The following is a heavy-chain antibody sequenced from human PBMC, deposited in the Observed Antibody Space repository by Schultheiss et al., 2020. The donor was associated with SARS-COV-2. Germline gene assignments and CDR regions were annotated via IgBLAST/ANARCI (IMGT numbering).Heavy chain of an antibody. D-gene: IGHD6-13*01. CDR1: GFTFSSYA. CDR2: ISSSSSYI. CDR3: AKEGARYSEHQFDY. V-gene: IGHV3-21*04. J-gene: IGHJ4*02. Sequence: GGSLRLSCAASGFTFSSYAMSWVRQAPGKGLEWVSSISSSSSYIYYADSVKGRFTISRDNAKNSLYLQMNSLRAEDTAVYYCAKEGARYSEHQFDYWGQGTLVTVSS.